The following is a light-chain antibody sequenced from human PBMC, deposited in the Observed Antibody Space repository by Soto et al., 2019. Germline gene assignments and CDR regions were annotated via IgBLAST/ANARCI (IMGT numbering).Light chain of an antibody. CDR3: QQSNITPQT. Sequence: DIQMTQSPSSLSASVGDRVTITCRASQSISSYLNWYQQKPGRAPKLLIHAASDLESGVPSRFSGSGSRTDFTLTISSLQPEDFATYYCQQSNITPQTFGQGTKLEIK. CDR2: AAS. V-gene: IGKV1-39*01. J-gene: IGKJ2*01. CDR1: QSISSY.